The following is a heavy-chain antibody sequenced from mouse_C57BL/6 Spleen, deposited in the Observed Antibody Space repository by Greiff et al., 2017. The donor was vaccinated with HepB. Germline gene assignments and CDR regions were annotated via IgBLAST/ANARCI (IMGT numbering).Heavy chain of an antibody. CDR1: GYTFTDYE. J-gene: IGHJ2*01. D-gene: IGHD1-1*01. Sequence: LSCKASGYTFTDYEMHWVKQTPVHGLEWIGAIDPETGGTAYNQKFKGKAILTADKSSSTAYMELRSLTSEDSAVYYCTRPPYGSPYYFDYWGQGTTLTVSS. CDR2: IDPETGGT. CDR3: TRPPYGSPYYFDY. V-gene: IGHV1-15*01.